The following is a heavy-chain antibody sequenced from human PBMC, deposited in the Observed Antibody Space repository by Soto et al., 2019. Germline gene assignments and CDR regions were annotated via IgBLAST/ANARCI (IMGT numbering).Heavy chain of an antibody. D-gene: IGHD3-9*01. Sequence: LSLTCAVSGYSISSGYYWGWIRQPPGKGLEWIGSIYHSGSTYYNPSLKSRVTISVDTSKNQFSLKLSSVTAADTAVYYCARKPSTVLRYFDWLGWFDPWGQRTLVPVSS. CDR2: IYHSGST. V-gene: IGHV4-38-2*01. J-gene: IGHJ5*02. CDR1: GYSISSGYY. CDR3: ARKPSTVLRYFDWLGWFDP.